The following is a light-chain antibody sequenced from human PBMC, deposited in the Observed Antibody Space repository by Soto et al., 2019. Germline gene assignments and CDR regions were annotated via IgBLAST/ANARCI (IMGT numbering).Light chain of an antibody. J-gene: IGKJ1*01. CDR3: QKYNSAPWT. Sequence: RQKTQSPSSLSASVGDRVTITCRASQGITNYLAWYQQKPGKVPKLLIYAASTLQSGVPSRFSGSGSGTDFTLTISSLQPEDVATYYCQKYNSAPWTFGQGTKVEIK. CDR1: QGITNY. V-gene: IGKV1-27*01. CDR2: AAS.